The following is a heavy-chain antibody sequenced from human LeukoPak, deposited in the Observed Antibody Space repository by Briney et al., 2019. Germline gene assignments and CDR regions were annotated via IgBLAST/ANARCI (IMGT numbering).Heavy chain of an antibody. CDR3: VRDRGYGDSVYWYFDL. V-gene: IGHV3-30*03. CDR2: ISYHRSNI. D-gene: IGHD4-17*01. Sequence: PGGSLRLSCAASGFTFSNYGMHWVRQAPGEGLQWVAFISYHRSNIYYAESVKGRFTISRDNSKNTLFLQMNSLRAEDTAVYHCVRDRGYGDSVYWYFDLWGRGAVVTVSS. J-gene: IGHJ2*01. CDR1: GFTFSNYG.